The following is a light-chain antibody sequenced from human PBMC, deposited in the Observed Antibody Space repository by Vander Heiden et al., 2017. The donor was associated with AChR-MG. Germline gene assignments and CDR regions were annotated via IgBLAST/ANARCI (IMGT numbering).Light chain of an antibody. CDR1: SSAVGCSTS. CDR2: AAP. V-gene: IGLV2-14*03. J-gene: IGLJ3*02. CDR3: NSYTSINTRV. Sequence: SALPQPASVSGSPGQSIPISFPGTSSAVGCSTSFSWYHQHPVNGTKLMLYAAPYRPAGVSNRCAGAKSGNTASRTSSGLQEEDEADYYCNSYTSINTRVFGGGTKLTVL.